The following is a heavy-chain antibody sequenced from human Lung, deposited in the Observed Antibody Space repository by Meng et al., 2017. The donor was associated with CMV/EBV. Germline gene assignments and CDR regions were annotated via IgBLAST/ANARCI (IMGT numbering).Heavy chain of an antibody. D-gene: IGHD2-2*02. CDR2: IYSGGRST. V-gene: IGHV3-23*03. CDR3: AKMYCGTTSCYIFDF. J-gene: IGHJ4*02. CDR1: GFTFSDFA. Sequence: GESLKISCAASGFTFSDFAMSWVHQAPGKGLEWVSVIYSGGRSTSYADSVKGRFTISRDNSKNTLYLQMNRLRADDTAVYYCAKMYCGTTSCYIFDFWGLGTXVTGAS.